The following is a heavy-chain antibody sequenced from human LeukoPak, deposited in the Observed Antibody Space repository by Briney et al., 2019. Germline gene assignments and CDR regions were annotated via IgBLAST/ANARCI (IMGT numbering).Heavy chain of an antibody. CDR3: ARGARYYDSSGYYVDY. CDR2: INHSGST. CDR1: GGSFSGYY. Sequence: SETLSLTCAVYGGSFSGYYWSWIRQPPGKGLEWIGEINHSGSTNYNPSLKSRVTISVDTSKNQFSLKLSSVTAADTAVYYCARGARYYDSSGYYVDYWGQGTLVTVSS. D-gene: IGHD3-22*01. J-gene: IGHJ4*02. V-gene: IGHV4-34*01.